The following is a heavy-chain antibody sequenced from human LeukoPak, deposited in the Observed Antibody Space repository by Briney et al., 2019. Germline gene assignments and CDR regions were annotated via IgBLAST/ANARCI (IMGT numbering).Heavy chain of an antibody. CDR2: IYTSGST. J-gene: IGHJ6*03. Sequence: SETLSLICTVSGGSISSYYWSWIRQPAGKGLEWIGRIYTSGSTNYNPSPKSRVTMSVDTSKNQFSLKLSSVTAADTAVYYCARDAPRHYYYYYMDVWGKGTTVTVSS. CDR3: ARDAPRHYYYYYMDV. CDR1: GGSISSYY. V-gene: IGHV4-4*07.